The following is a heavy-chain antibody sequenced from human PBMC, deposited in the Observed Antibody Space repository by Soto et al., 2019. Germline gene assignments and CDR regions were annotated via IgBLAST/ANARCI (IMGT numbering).Heavy chain of an antibody. CDR1: GYTFTSYG. V-gene: IGHV1-18*01. CDR2: ISAYNGNT. J-gene: IGHJ4*02. Sequence: QVPLVQSGAEVKKPGASVKVSCKASGYTFTSYGISWVRQAPGQGLEWMGWISAYNGNTNYAQKLQGRVTMTTDTSTSTAYMELRSLRSDDTAVYYCARSFSSSSWLGRGRFDYWGQGTLVTVSS. D-gene: IGHD6-6*01. CDR3: ARSFSSSSWLGRGRFDY.